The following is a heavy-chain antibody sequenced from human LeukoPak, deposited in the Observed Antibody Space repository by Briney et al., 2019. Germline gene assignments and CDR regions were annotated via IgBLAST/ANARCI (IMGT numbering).Heavy chain of an antibody. CDR3: ARDGGDAFDI. CDR2: ISGSNSYI. V-gene: IGHV3-21*04. CDR1: GFTFSSYT. J-gene: IGHJ3*02. Sequence: PGGSLRLSCAASGFTFSSYTMHRIRQAPGKGLEWVSSISGSNSYIFYADSVKGRFTISRDNSKNTLYLQMNSLRAEDTAVYYCARDGGDAFDIWGQGTMVTVSS.